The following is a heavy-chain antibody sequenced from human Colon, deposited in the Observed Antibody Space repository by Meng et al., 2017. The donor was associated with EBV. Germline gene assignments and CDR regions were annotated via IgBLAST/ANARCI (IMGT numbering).Heavy chain of an antibody. D-gene: IGHD5-24*01. CDR2: IYYSGST. Sequence: QVQLQQGGAGLLKPSQTLSLTCTVSGGSISSGGYYLSWIRQHPGKGLEWIGYIYYSGSTYYNPSLKSRVTISIDTSKNQFSLKLSSVTAADTAVYYCARGPSRWLQFSFDYWGQGTLVTVSS. CDR1: GGSISSGGYY. J-gene: IGHJ4*02. V-gene: IGHV4-31*03. CDR3: ARGPSRWLQFSFDY.